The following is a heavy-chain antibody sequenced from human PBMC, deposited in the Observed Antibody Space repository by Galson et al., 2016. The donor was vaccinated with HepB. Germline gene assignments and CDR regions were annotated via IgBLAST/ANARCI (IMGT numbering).Heavy chain of an antibody. V-gene: IGHV4-4*02. CDR2: IYHIGST. Sequence: SWVRQPPGKGPEWIGEIYHIGSTNYNPSLKSRLTLSVDKSKNHFSLNLSSVTAADTAVYYCARTGVVVAATRGGWFDPWGQGTLVTVSS. J-gene: IGHJ5*02. D-gene: IGHD2-15*01. CDR3: ARTGVVVAATRGGWFDP.